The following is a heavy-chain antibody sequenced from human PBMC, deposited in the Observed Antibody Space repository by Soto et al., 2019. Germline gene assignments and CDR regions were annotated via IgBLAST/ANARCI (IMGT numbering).Heavy chain of an antibody. CDR1: GLTFSSFG. CDR3: VRDWGQTFSLDY. Sequence: GGSLRLSCEVSGLTFSSFGMHWVRQAPGKGLEWVAVIWYDGSYKYYADSVQGRFTISRDNSKNTLYLQMDSPRAEDTAVYYCVRDWGQTFSLDYWGQGTPVTVSS. V-gene: IGHV3-33*01. J-gene: IGHJ4*02. D-gene: IGHD3-16*01. CDR2: IWYDGSYK.